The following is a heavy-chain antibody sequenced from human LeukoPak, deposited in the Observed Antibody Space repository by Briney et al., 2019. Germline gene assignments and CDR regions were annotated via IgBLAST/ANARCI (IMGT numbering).Heavy chain of an antibody. CDR2: ISSSGSTI. CDR1: GFTFSDYY. V-gene: IGHV3-11*04. D-gene: IGHD6-13*01. Sequence: GGSLRLSCAASGFTFSDYYMSWIRQAPGKGLEWVSYISSSGSTIYYADSVKGRFTISRDNTKNSLYLQMNSLRAEDTAVYYCARDASTGYTSRWYDYWGQGTLVTVSS. CDR3: ARDASTGYTSRWYDY. J-gene: IGHJ4*02.